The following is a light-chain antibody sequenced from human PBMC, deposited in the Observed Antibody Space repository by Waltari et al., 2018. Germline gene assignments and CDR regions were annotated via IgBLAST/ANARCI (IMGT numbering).Light chain of an antibody. Sequence: SYDLTQPPSVSVSPGQTATITCFGDKLGDKYTSWYQQKPGQSPVLVIYEDNKRPPGIPERFSGSNAGNTATLTISGTQSMDEADYYCQAWDTFMFVFGLGTKVTVL. J-gene: IGLJ1*01. V-gene: IGLV3-1*01. CDR2: EDN. CDR1: KLGDKY. CDR3: QAWDTFMFV.